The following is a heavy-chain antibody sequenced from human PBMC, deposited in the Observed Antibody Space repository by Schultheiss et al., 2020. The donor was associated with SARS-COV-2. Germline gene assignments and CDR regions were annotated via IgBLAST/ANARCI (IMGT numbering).Heavy chain of an antibody. CDR2: IYYSGST. CDR3: ARGRGALGTGVDV. V-gene: IGHV4-61*08. D-gene: IGHD1-14*01. Sequence: SETLSLTCTVSGGSISSGGYYWSWIRQHPGKGLEWIGYIYYSGSTNYNPSLKSRVTISVDKSKNQFSLKLSSVTAADTAVYYCARGRGALGTGVDVWGQGTTVTVAS. J-gene: IGHJ6*02. CDR1: GGSISSGGYY.